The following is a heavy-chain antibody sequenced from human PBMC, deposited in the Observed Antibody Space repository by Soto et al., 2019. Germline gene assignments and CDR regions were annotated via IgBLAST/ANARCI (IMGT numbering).Heavy chain of an antibody. CDR3: AKPIVAAGYYGMDV. D-gene: IGHD6-13*01. Sequence: PLRLSCAASGFPFMNYDMPWVRKAPGKGLEWMGVISFDGIKKYYAVPVKGRFTISRDSSKNKLDLQMNSLRPEDTAVYYCAKPIVAAGYYGMDVWGQGTTVTVSS. V-gene: IGHV3-30*18. CDR1: GFPFMNYD. J-gene: IGHJ6*02. CDR2: ISFDGIKK.